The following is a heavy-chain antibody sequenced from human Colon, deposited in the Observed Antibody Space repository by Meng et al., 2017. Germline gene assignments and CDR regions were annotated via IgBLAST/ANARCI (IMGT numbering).Heavy chain of an antibody. J-gene: IGHJ4*02. CDR3: ARFYGSGTFEVHDY. CDR1: GGSVSSASYY. V-gene: IGHV4-61*01. CDR2: IHYSGSR. D-gene: IGHD3-10*01. Sequence: QVRRRGSGPGLVRPSETLSLTCNVSGGSVSSASYYWSWIRQPPGKGLEWIGLIHYSGSRNYNPSLKSRVTMSVDTSKNQVSLRLTSVTAADTAVYYCARFYGSGTFEVHDYWGQGTLVTVSS.